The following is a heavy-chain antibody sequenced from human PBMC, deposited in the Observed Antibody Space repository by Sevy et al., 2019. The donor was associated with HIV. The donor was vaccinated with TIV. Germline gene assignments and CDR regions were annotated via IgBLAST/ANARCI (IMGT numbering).Heavy chain of an antibody. J-gene: IGHJ3*01. Sequence: GESLKISCKGSGYSFTSYWIGWVRQMPGKGLEWMGIIYPGDSDTRYSPSFQGQVTISADKSISTAYLQWSGPKASDTAMYYCAGHQDTAMVTYAFDVWGQGTMVTVSS. D-gene: IGHD5-18*01. V-gene: IGHV5-51*01. CDR1: GYSFTSYW. CDR2: IYPGDSDT. CDR3: AGHQDTAMVTYAFDV.